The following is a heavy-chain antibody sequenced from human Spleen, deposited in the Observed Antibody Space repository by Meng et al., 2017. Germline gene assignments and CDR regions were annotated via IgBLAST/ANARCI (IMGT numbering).Heavy chain of an antibody. CDR1: GYTLCSDG. CDR3: ATRGNPYLNC. CDR2: INTYNGKT. J-gene: IGHJ4*02. Sequence: QGQLVQSGAEVKKPGASVKVSCEASGYTLCSDGFSWVRQAPGQGLEWLGWINTYNGKTDYAQKFQGRITMTTDTFTSTAYMELRNLRSDDTAVYYCATRGNPYLNCWGQGTLVTVSS. V-gene: IGHV1-18*01.